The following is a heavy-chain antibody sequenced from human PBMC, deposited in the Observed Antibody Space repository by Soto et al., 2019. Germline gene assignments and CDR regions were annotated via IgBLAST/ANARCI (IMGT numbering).Heavy chain of an antibody. Sequence: GGSLRLSCAASGFTFSSYALHWVRQAPGKGLEWVAVISFDGSNKYYADSVKGRFTISRDNSKNTLYLQMNSLRAEDTAVYYCARDPYSGSYSGAHFDYWGQGTLVTVSS. CDR1: GFTFSSYA. D-gene: IGHD1-26*01. V-gene: IGHV3-30-3*01. CDR2: ISFDGSNK. CDR3: ARDPYSGSYSGAHFDY. J-gene: IGHJ4*02.